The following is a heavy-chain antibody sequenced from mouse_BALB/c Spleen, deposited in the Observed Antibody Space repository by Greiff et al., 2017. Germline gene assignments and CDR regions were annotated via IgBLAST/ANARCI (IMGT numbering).Heavy chain of an antibody. CDR1: GYTFTSYY. D-gene: IGHD2-2*01. J-gene: IGHJ4*01. CDR3: TRSEGLRHRGLCSMDY. CDR2: INPSNGGT. V-gene: IGHV1S81*02. Sequence: QVQLQQPGAELVKPGASVKLSCKASGYTFTSYYMYWVKQRPGQGLEWIGGINPSNGGTNFNEKFKSKATLTVDKSSSTAYMQLSSLTSEDSAVYYCTRSEGLRHRGLCSMDYWGQGTSVTVSS.